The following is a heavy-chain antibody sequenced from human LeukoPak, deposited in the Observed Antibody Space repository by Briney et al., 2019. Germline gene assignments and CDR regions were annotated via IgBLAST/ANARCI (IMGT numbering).Heavy chain of an antibody. J-gene: IGHJ4*02. CDR2: INSIGNTI. CDR1: GFTFSSYE. Sequence: GGSLRLSCAASGFTFSSYEMIWVRQAPGRGLEWVTHINSIGNTIYYAVSVKGRFTVSRDNAKNSLFLQMNSLRAEDTAVYYCARVYDFWSGYRPGFDYWGQGTLVTVSS. V-gene: IGHV3-48*03. CDR3: ARVYDFWSGYRPGFDY. D-gene: IGHD3-3*01.